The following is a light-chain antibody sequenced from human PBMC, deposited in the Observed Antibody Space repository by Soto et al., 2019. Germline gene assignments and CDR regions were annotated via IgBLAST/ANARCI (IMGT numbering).Light chain of an antibody. CDR2: DVT. CDR1: SSDVGGYNF. V-gene: IGLV2-14*03. Sequence: QSVLTQPASVSGSPGQSIAISCTGTSSDVGGYNFVSWYQQHPGKAPKLMIYDVTNRPSGVSDRFSGSKSGNTASLTISGLQADDFADYYCSSYKSSSTYVFGTGTKVTVL. J-gene: IGLJ1*01. CDR3: SSYKSSSTYV.